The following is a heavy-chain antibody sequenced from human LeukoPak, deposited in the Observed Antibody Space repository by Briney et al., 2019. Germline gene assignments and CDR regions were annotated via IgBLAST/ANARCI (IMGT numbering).Heavy chain of an antibody. V-gene: IGHV3-23*01. J-gene: IGHJ5*02. CDR2: TSVSGGRT. CDR1: AFTSTSKS. Sequence: SRRPSCPASAFTSTSKSMSWDRQAPGKVMEWVSATSVSGGRTYYTDSRKGRLTTSRDNPKHTPCLQMNSLRAKHTAIYYCAKNYDFWSGYSNWFDPWGQGTLVTVSS. CDR3: AKNYDFWSGYSNWFDP. D-gene: IGHD3-3*01.